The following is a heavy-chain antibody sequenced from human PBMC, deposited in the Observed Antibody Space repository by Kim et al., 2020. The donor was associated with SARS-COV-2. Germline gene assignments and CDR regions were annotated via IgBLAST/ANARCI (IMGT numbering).Heavy chain of an antibody. V-gene: IGHV3-23*01. D-gene: IGHD6-25*01. J-gene: IGHJ6*02. CDR1: GFTNSTYA. CDR2: ISGSGGSA. CDR3: AKSGSSPLYCYYGMDV. Sequence: GGSLRLSCSASGFTNSTYAMSWVRQAPGKGLEWVSSISGSGGSAYYADSVKGRFTISRDTSKNTLFLQMDSLRAEDTAVYYCAKSGSSPLYCYYGMDVWGQGTTVAVSS.